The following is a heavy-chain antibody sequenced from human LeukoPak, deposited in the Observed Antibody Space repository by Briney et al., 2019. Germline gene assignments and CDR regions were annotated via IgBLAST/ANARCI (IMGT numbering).Heavy chain of an antibody. Sequence: PSETLSLTCTVSGGSISSYYWSWIRQPPGMGLEWIGYIYYSGSTNYNPSLKSRVTISVDTSKNQFSLKLSSVTAADTAVYYCARHRGYSYGPSVYYFDYWGQGTLVTVSS. V-gene: IGHV4-59*08. CDR2: IYYSGST. D-gene: IGHD5-18*01. CDR3: ARHRGYSYGPSVYYFDY. CDR1: GGSISSYY. J-gene: IGHJ4*02.